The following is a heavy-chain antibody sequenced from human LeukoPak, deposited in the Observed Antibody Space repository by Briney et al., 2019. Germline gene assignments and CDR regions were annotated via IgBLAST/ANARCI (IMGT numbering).Heavy chain of an antibody. CDR2: IYPDVSNT. D-gene: IGHD3-10*01. CDR1: GYSFTNYW. CDR3: SRLSDSGNYFYMDV. V-gene: IGHV5-51*01. Sequence: PGESLKISCKGSGYSFTNYWIGGVRQMPGKGLEWMGIIYPDVSNTRYSPSFQGQVTISADKAISTAYLQWSFMNEEDTVMYYCSRLSDSGNYFYMDVWGKGTTVTVSS. J-gene: IGHJ6*03.